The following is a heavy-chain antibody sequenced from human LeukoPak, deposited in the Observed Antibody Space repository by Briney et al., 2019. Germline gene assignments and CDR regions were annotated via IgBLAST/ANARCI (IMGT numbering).Heavy chain of an antibody. CDR2: ISNDGSKK. D-gene: IGHD3-22*01. V-gene: IGHV3-30*18. CDR3: AKETSWLRYFDL. Sequence: GRSLRLSCAASGFTFNTYGMHWVRQAPGKGLEWVAVISNDGSKKYYADSVKGRFIISRDNSNSTLYLQVSSLRPEDTAVHYCAKETSWLRYFDLWGRGTLVTVSS. CDR1: GFTFNTYG. J-gene: IGHJ2*01.